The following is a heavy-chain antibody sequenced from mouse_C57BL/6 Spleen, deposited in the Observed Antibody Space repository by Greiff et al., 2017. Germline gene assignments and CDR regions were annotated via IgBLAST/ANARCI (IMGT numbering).Heavy chain of an antibody. Sequence: QVQLQQSGAELVRPGTSVKMSCKASGYTFTNYWIGWAKQRPGHGLEWIGDIYPGGGYTNYNEKFKGKATLTADKSSSTAYMQFSSLTSEDSAIYYCARWEYLGGFAYWGQGTLVTVSA. D-gene: IGHD2-10*02. V-gene: IGHV1-63*01. CDR3: ARWEYLGGFAY. CDR2: IYPGGGYT. CDR1: GYTFTNYW. J-gene: IGHJ3*01.